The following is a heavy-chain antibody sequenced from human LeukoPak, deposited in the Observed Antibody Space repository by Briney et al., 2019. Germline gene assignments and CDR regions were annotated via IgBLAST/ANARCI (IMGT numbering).Heavy chain of an antibody. Sequence: ASVKVSCKASGYTFTSYYIHWVRQAPGQGLEWMGIINPSGGSTSYPQKFQGRVTMTRDMSTSTVYMELSSLRSEDTAVYYCARGGWDYYDNSGYLTWGQGTLVTVSS. J-gene: IGHJ4*02. CDR3: ARGGWDYYDNSGYLT. CDR2: INPSGGST. D-gene: IGHD3-22*01. V-gene: IGHV1-46*01. CDR1: GYTFTSYY.